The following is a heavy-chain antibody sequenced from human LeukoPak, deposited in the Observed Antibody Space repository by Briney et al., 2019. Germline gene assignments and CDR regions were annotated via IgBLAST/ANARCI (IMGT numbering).Heavy chain of an antibody. CDR2: ISSSSDNI. CDR3: ARDFPSDV. V-gene: IGHV3-48*02. Sequence: PGGSLRLSCAAAGFTFSSYSMNWVRQAPGKGLEWLSYISSSSDNIYYADSVKGRFTSSRDNAKNSLYLQMHSLRDEDTAVYYCARDFPSDVWGQGTTVTVSS. J-gene: IGHJ6*02. CDR1: GFTFSSYS.